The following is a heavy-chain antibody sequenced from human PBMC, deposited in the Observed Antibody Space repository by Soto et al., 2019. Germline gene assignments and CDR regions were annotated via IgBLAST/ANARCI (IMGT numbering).Heavy chain of an antibody. CDR2: ISGSSGKT. Sequence: VQLLESGGGLVQPGGSLRLSCAASGFTFSSYAMSWVRQAPGKGLEWVSAISGSSGKTYYADSVKGRFTISRDNSKNTLYLQMNSLRAEDTAVYYCAKVITARLSYYYGMDVWGQGTTVTVSS. V-gene: IGHV3-23*01. CDR1: GFTFSSYA. CDR3: AKVITARLSYYYGMDV. J-gene: IGHJ6*02. D-gene: IGHD6-6*01.